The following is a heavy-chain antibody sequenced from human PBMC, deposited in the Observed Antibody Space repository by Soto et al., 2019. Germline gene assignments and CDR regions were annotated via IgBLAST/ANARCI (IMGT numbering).Heavy chain of an antibody. Sequence: PGGSLRLSCAASGFTFSSYAMHWVRQAPGKGLEWVAVISYDGSNKYYADSVKGRFTISRDNSKNTLYLQMNSLRAEDTAVYYCARDRGVRGVLTPFYYYYYGMDVWGQGTTVTVSS. CDR1: GFTFSSYA. J-gene: IGHJ6*02. CDR2: ISYDGSNK. D-gene: IGHD3-10*01. V-gene: IGHV3-30-3*01. CDR3: ARDRGVRGVLTPFYYYYYGMDV.